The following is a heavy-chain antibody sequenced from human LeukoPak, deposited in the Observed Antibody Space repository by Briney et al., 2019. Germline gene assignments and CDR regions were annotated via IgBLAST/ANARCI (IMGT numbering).Heavy chain of an antibody. CDR3: AREKVLRYFDWLSTFDY. V-gene: IGHV4-34*01. CDR2: INHSGST. CDR1: GGSFSGYY. J-gene: IGHJ4*02. D-gene: IGHD3-9*01. Sequence: SETLSLTCAVYGGSFSGYYWSWIRQPPGKGLEWIGEINHSGSTNYNPSLKSRVTISVDTPKNQFSLKLSSVTAADTAVYYCAREKVLRYFDWLSTFDYWGQGTLVTVSS.